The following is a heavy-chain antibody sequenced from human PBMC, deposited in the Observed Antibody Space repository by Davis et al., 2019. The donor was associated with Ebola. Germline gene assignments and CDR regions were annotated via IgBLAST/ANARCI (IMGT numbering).Heavy chain of an antibody. D-gene: IGHD3-22*01. CDR2: ISGYNGNT. CDR3: ARAPYYYDSSVYAPDY. CDR1: GYTFTDYS. J-gene: IGHJ4*02. Sequence: ASVNVSCKASGYTFTDYSISWLRQAPGQGLEWMGWISGYNGNTNYEQKLQGRVTMTTDTSTSTAYMELRRLTSDDTAVYYCARAPYYYDSSVYAPDYWGQGTLVTVSS. V-gene: IGHV1-18*04.